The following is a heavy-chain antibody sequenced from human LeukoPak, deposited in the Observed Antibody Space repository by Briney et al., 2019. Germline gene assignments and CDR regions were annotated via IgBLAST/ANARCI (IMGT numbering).Heavy chain of an antibody. CDR3: ARERTLTSCYDY. Sequence: GASVKVSCKTSGYTFTDFFMHWVRQAPGQGLEWMGWINPNSGGTYSAQKFQGRVTMTRDTSISTAYMELSRLRSDDTAVYYCARERTLTSCYDYWGQGTLVTVSS. D-gene: IGHD2-15*01. V-gene: IGHV1-2*02. J-gene: IGHJ4*02. CDR2: INPNSGGT. CDR1: GYTFTDFF.